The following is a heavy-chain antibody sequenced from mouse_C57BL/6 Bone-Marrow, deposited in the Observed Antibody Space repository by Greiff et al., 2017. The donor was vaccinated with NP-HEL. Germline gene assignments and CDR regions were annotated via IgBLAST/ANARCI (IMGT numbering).Heavy chain of an antibody. CDR1: GYTFTDYY. CDR2: INPYNGGT. CDR3: AGWLLNYYAMDY. Sequence: EVQLQQSGPVLVKPGASVKMSCKASGYTFTDYYMNWVKQSHGKSLEWIGVINPYNGGTSYNQKFKGKATLTVDKSSSTAYMELNSQTSEDSAVYYCAGWLLNYYAMDYWGQGTSVTVSS. J-gene: IGHJ4*01. V-gene: IGHV1-19*01. D-gene: IGHD2-3*01.